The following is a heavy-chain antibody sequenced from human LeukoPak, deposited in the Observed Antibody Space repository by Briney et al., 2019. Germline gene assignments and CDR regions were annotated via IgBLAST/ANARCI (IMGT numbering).Heavy chain of an antibody. D-gene: IGHD2-21*01. V-gene: IGHV3-48*01. J-gene: IGHJ3*01. CDR1: RFTFNSYN. CDR2: IKSSSTTI. Sequence: PGGSLRLSCTASRFTFNSYNMNWVRQAPGKGLEWVSYIKSSSTTIYYADSVKGRFTISRDNAKNSLYLQMNSLRAEDTAVYYCARDLFCGGDCYQPNEEYAFDVWGQGTMVTVSS. CDR3: ARDLFCGGDCYQPNEEYAFDV.